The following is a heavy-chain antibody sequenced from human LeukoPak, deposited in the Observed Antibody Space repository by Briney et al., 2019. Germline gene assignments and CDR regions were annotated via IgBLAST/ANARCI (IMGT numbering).Heavy chain of an antibody. Sequence: GGSLKLSCAASGFTFSSYGMHWVRQAPGKGLEWVAFIRYDGSNKYYADSVKGRFTISRDNSKNALYLQMNSLRAEDTAVYYCAKGPDLGSGSYFFDYWGQGTLVTVSS. D-gene: IGHD3-10*01. CDR1: GFTFSSYG. CDR2: IRYDGSNK. J-gene: IGHJ4*02. CDR3: AKGPDLGSGSYFFDY. V-gene: IGHV3-30*02.